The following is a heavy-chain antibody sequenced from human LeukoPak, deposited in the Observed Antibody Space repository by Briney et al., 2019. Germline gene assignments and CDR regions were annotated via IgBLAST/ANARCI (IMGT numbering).Heavy chain of an antibody. CDR2: IIPIFGTA. D-gene: IGHD1-26*01. CDR1: GGTLSSYA. Sequence: SVKVSCKASGGTLSSYAISWVRQAPGQGLEWMGGIIPIFGTANYAQKFQGRVTMTRDTSTSTVYMELSSLRSEDTAVYYCARFRKGGGPNYFDYWGQGTLVTVSS. CDR3: ARFRKGGGPNYFDY. J-gene: IGHJ4*02. V-gene: IGHV1-69*05.